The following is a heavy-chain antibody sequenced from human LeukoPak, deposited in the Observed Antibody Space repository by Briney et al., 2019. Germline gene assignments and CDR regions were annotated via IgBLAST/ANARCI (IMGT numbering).Heavy chain of an antibody. CDR2: INPAGGST. V-gene: IGHV1-46*01. CDR3: ARVGVPGWYFDL. J-gene: IGHJ2*01. D-gene: IGHD3-10*01. Sequence: GASVKVSCKASGYTFTNYYMHWVRQAPGQGLEWMGIINPAGGSTSYAQKFQGRVTVTRDTSTSTVYMELTSLTSEDTAVYSCARVGVPGWYFDLWGRGTLVTVSS. CDR1: GYTFTNYY.